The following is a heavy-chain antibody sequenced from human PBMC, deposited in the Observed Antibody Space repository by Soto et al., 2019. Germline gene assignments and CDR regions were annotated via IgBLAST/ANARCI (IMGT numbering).Heavy chain of an antibody. J-gene: IGHJ4*02. V-gene: IGHV1-18*01. Sequence: ASVKVSCKASGYTFTSYGISWVRQAPGQGVEWMGGISAYNGNTNYAQKLRGRVTMTTDTSTSTAYMELRSLRSDDPDVYYCARGSGYYYGSGSPPLGVGEYWGQGTLVTVSS. CDR3: ARGSGYYYGSGSPPLGVGEY. D-gene: IGHD3-10*01. CDR2: ISAYNGNT. CDR1: GYTFTSYG.